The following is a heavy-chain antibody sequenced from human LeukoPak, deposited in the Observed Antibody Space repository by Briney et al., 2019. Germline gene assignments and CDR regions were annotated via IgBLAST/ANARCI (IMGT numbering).Heavy chain of an antibody. CDR3: ARRMGDAFDI. Sequence: ASVKVSCKASGGTFSSYAISWVRQAPGQGLEWMGGIIPIFGTANYAQKFQGRVTITTDESTSTAYMELSSLGSEDTAVYYCARRMGDAFDIWGQGTMVTVPS. CDR2: IIPIFGTA. J-gene: IGHJ3*02. V-gene: IGHV1-69*05. CDR1: GGTFSSYA.